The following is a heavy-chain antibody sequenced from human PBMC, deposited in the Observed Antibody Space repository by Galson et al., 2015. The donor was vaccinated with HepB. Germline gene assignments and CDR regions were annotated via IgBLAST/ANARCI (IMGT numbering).Heavy chain of an antibody. Sequence: SLRLSCAAAEFIFNSYSMNWVRQAPGKGLEWVSSISSSSGYIYYTDSVKGRFTISRDNAKNSLYLQMNSLRAEDTAVYYCARPLSVDISYYYDRSGYYSLAYWGQGTLVTVSS. V-gene: IGHV3-21*01. J-gene: IGHJ4*02. D-gene: IGHD3-22*01. CDR2: ISSSSGYI. CDR1: EFIFNSYS. CDR3: ARPLSVDISYYYDRSGYYSLAY.